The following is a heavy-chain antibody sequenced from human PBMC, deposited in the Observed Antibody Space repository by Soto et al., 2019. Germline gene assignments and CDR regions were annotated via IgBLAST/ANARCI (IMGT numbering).Heavy chain of an antibody. CDR2: INPSGGST. Sequence: QVQLVQSGAEVKKPGASVKVSCKASGYTFTSYYMHWVRQAPGQGLEWMGIINPSGGSTSYAQKFQGRVTMTRDTSTSTVYMELSSLRSEDTAVYYCARDRDYDFWSGRAFYGMEVWGQGTTVTVSS. V-gene: IGHV1-46*01. CDR1: GYTFTSYY. CDR3: ARDRDYDFWSGRAFYGMEV. J-gene: IGHJ6*02. D-gene: IGHD3-3*01.